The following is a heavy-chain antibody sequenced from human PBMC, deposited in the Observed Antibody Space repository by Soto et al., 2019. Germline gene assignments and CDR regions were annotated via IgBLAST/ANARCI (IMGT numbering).Heavy chain of an antibody. D-gene: IGHD2-2*01. CDR1: GFTFGDYA. J-gene: IGHJ4*02. V-gene: IGHV3-49*03. CDR3: TREESTAMPDY. CDR2: IRSKAYGGTT. Sequence: QPGGSLRLSCTASGFTFGDYAMSWFRQAPGKGLEWVGFIRSKAYGGTTDYAASVKGRFTISRDDSKSIAYLQMNSLKTEDTAVYYCTREESTAMPDYWGQGXLVTVYS.